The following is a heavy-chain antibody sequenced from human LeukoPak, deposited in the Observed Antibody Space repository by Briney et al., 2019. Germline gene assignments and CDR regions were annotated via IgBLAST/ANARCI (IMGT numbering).Heavy chain of an antibody. CDR1: GFTFSSYW. CDR3: ARATRTAFVTGFDY. CDR2: INSDGSST. J-gene: IGHJ4*02. V-gene: IGHV3-74*01. D-gene: IGHD2/OR15-2a*01. Sequence: GGSLRLSCAASGFTFSSYWMHWVRQAPGKGLVWVSRINSDGSSTSYADSVKGRFTISRDNAKNTLYLQMNSLRAEDTAVYYCARATRTAFVTGFDYWGQGTLVTVSS.